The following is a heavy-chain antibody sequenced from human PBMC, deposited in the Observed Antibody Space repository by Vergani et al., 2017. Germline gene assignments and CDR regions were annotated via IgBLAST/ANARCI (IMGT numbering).Heavy chain of an antibody. CDR1: GYSISSGYY. J-gene: IGHJ6*03. V-gene: IGHV4-38-2*01. CDR2: INYVGRT. D-gene: IGHD3-3*01. CDR3: ARTIFGAYYMDV. Sequence: QVQLQESGPGLVKPSETLSLTCAVSGYSISSGYYWGWIRQPPGKGLEWIGSINYVGRTYYNPSLKSRVTISVDTSKNQFSLKLSSVTAADTAVYYCARTIFGAYYMDVWGKGTTVTVSS.